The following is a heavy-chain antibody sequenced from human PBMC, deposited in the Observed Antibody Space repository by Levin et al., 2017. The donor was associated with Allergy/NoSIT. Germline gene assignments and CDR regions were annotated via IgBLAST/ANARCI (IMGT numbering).Heavy chain of an antibody. V-gene: IGHV3-48*04. Sequence: GESLKISCAASGFTFSSYSMNWVRQAPGKGLEWVSYISSSSSTIYYADSVKGRFTISRDNAKNSLYLQMNSLRAEDTAVYYCARDGYSGSYLYLGWFDPWGQGTLVTVSS. D-gene: IGHD1-26*01. CDR2: ISSSSSTI. CDR1: GFTFSSYS. CDR3: ARDGYSGSYLYLGWFDP. J-gene: IGHJ5*02.